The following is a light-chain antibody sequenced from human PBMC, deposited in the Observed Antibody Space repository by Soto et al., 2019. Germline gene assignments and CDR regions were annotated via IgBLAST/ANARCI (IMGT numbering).Light chain of an antibody. Sequence: EIVLTQSPGTLSLSPGERATLSCRASQSVGSNYLAWYQQKPGQAPRLLIYGASRRATGIPDTFSGSGSGTDFTLTISRLEPEDFAMYYCQHFAYSTITFGQETRLEIK. J-gene: IGKJ5*01. CDR2: GAS. V-gene: IGKV3-20*01. CDR3: QHFAYSTIT. CDR1: QSVGSNY.